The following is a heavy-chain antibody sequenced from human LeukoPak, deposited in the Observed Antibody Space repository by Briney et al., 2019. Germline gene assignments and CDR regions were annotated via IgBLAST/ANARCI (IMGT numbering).Heavy chain of an antibody. CDR1: GFTFSTYW. Sequence: GGSLRLSCAASGFTFSTYWMSWVRQAPGKGLEWVANINQDGSEEFYVDSVKGRFTISRDNAKNSLYMQMNSLRAEATALYYCARSWIQLWPLDYWGQGTLVTVSS. V-gene: IGHV3-7*03. D-gene: IGHD5-18*01. CDR3: ARSWIQLWPLDY. CDR2: INQDGSEE. J-gene: IGHJ4*02.